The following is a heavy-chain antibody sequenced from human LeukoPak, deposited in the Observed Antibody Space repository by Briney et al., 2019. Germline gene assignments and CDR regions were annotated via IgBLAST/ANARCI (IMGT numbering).Heavy chain of an antibody. J-gene: IGHJ5*02. CDR3: ARVEEWSWFDP. V-gene: IGHV4-61*02. CDR1: GGSISSGSYY. CDR2: IYTSGST. Sequence: PSETLSLTCTVSGGSISSGSYYWSWIRQPAGKGLEWIGRIYTSGSTNYNPSLKSRVTISVDTSKNQFSLKLSSVTAADTAVYYCARVEEWSWFDPWGQGTLVTVSS. D-gene: IGHD2-8*01.